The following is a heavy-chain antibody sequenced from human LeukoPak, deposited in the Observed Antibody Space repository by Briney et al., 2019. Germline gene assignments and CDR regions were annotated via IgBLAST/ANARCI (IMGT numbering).Heavy chain of an antibody. D-gene: IGHD6-19*01. CDR3: AIGRIAVAGTGGSNWFDP. CDR1: GGSISSYY. CDR2: IYYSGST. Sequence: PSEALSLTCTVSGGSISSYYWSWIRQPPGKGLEWIGYIYYSGSTNYNPSLKSRVTISVDTSKNQFSLKLSSVTAADTAVYYCAIGRIAVAGTGGSNWFDPWGQGTLVTVSS. V-gene: IGHV4-59*12. J-gene: IGHJ5*02.